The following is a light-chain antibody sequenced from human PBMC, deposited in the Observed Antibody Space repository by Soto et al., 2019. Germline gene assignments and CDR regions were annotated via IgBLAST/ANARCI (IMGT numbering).Light chain of an antibody. CDR2: EGG. CDR1: SSDVGSYNL. Sequence: QSALTQPASVSGSPGQSITLSCTGTSSDVGSYNLVSWYQQHPGKAPKLMISEGGKRPAGVSNRCSGSKSGNTASLTISGLQAEDEADYYCCSFAGGSTYVFGTGTKLTVL. J-gene: IGLJ1*01. CDR3: CSFAGGSTYV. V-gene: IGLV2-23*01.